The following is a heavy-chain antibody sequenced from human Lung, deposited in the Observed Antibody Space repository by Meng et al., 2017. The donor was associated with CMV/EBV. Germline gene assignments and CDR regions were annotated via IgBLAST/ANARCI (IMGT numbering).Heavy chain of an antibody. V-gene: IGHV4-39*01. D-gene: IGHD1-14*01. Sequence: LLRRGCGPGLVKPLQPLSPTCAVSGGSISSSSYYWAWIRQPPGEGLEWIGSVVYSGTTYYTSSLKSRVSISVDTSKNQFSLKLSSVTAADTAVYYCARHHHSPTFDYWGQGTLVTVSS. CDR3: ARHHHSPTFDY. CDR2: VVYSGTT. CDR1: GGSISSSSYY. J-gene: IGHJ4*02.